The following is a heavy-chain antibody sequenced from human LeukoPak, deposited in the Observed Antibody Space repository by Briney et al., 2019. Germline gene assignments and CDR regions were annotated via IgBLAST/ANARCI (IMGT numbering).Heavy chain of an antibody. V-gene: IGHV3-33*01. J-gene: IGHJ6*03. D-gene: IGHD3-22*01. CDR2: IWYDGSNK. CDR1: GFTFSSYG. Sequence: GGSLRLSCAASGFTFSSYGMHWVRQAPGKGLEWVAVIWYDGSNKYYADSVKGRSTISRDNSKNTLYLQMNSLRAEDTAVYYCARDLYDSSGYHFSYYYYYYMDVWGKGTTVTVSS. CDR3: ARDLYDSSGYHFSYYYYYYMDV.